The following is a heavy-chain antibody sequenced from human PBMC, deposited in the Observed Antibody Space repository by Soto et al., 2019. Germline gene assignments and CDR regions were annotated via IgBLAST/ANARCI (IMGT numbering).Heavy chain of an antibody. CDR3: AKNYYFDY. V-gene: IGHV3-23*01. Sequence: GGSLRLSCAASGFTSSSYAMSWVRQAPGKGLEWVSSINRNDGSTYYADSVKGRFTISRDNSKNTLSLQMNSLRAEDTAVYYCAKNYYFDYWGQGTLVTVSS. J-gene: IGHJ4*02. CDR2: INRNDGST. CDR1: GFTSSSYA.